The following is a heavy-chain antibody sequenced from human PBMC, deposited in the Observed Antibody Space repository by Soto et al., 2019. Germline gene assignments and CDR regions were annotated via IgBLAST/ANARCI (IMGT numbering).Heavy chain of an antibody. CDR3: ARGGKVGYAS. CDR1: GGSFSGYY. CDR2: INHSGST. D-gene: IGHD1-1*01. Sequence: QVQLQQWGAGLLKPSETLSLTCAVYGGSFSGYYWSWIRQPPGKGLEWIGEINHSGSTNYNPSRKSRVTISVDTSKNQFSLKLSSVTAADTAVYYCARGGKVGYASWGQGTLVTVSS. V-gene: IGHV4-34*01. J-gene: IGHJ4*02.